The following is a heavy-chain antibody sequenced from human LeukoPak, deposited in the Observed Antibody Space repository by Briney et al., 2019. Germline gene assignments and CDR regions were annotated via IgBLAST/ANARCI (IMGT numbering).Heavy chain of an antibody. D-gene: IGHD2-15*01. J-gene: IGHJ4*02. CDR1: GFTFSSYS. CDR2: ISSSSSYI. CDR3: AKGSLSGGTFYFDY. Sequence: GGSLRLSCAASGFTFSSYSMNWVRQPPGKGLEWVSSISSSSSYIFYADSVKGRFTISRDNSKNTLYLQMNSLRAEDTAVYYCAKGSLSGGTFYFDYWGQGTLVTVSS. V-gene: IGHV3-21*04.